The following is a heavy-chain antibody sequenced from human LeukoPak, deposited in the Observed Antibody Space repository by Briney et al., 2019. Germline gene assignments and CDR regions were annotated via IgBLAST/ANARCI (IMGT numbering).Heavy chain of an antibody. CDR2: TYWDDDK. Sequence: SGPTLVKPTQTLTLTCTFSGFSLSTSGVGVGWIRQPPGKALEGLALTYWDDDKRYTPSLKSRLTIMKDISKNQVVLTMTNMEPVDTATYYCAHRMGTYRSGWDVGYFDYWGQGTLVTVSS. J-gene: IGHJ4*02. D-gene: IGHD6-19*01. V-gene: IGHV2-5*02. CDR3: AHRMGTYRSGWDVGYFDY. CDR1: GFSLSTSGVG.